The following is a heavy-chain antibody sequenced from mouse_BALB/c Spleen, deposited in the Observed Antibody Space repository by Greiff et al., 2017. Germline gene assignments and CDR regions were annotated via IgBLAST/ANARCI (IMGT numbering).Heavy chain of an antibody. J-gene: IGHJ4*01. V-gene: IGHV5-17*02. CDR3: ARSDYDYDLYYAMDY. CDR2: ISSGSSTI. CDR1: GFTFSSFG. Sequence: EVQRVESGGGLVQPGGSRKLSCAASGFTFSSFGMHWVRQAPEKGLEWVAYISSGSSTIYYADTVKGRFTISRDNPKNTLFLQMTSLRSEDTAMYYCARSDYDYDLYYAMDYWGQGTSVTVSS. D-gene: IGHD2-4*01.